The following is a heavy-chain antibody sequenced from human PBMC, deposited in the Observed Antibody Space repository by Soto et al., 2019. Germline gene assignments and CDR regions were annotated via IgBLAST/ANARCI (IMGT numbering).Heavy chain of an antibody. CDR3: ARGSSVVVVAANYYYYGMDV. CDR2: IIPIFGTA. Sequence: WASVKVSCKASGGTFSSYAISWVRQAPGQGLEWMGGIIPIFGTANYAQKFQGRVTITADESTSTAYMELSSLRSEDTAVYYCARGSSVVVVAANYYYYGMDVWGQGTTVTVSS. D-gene: IGHD2-15*01. CDR1: GGTFSSYA. J-gene: IGHJ6*02. V-gene: IGHV1-69*13.